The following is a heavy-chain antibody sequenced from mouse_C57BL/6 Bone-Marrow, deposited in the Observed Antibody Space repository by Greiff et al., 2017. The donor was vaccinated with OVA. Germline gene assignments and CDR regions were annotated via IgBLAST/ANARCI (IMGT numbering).Heavy chain of an antibody. V-gene: IGHV1-64*01. CDR1: GFTFNSYW. CDR3: SGEEYFDYFDY. J-gene: IGHJ2*01. Sequence: VQLQQPGAELVKPGASVKLSCKASGFTFNSYWMHWVKQRPGQGLEWIGMIHPNSGSTNYTEKFKGKATLTVDKSSSTAYMQLSSLTSEDSAVYYCSGEEYFDYFDYWGQGTTLTVSS. CDR2: IHPNSGST. D-gene: IGHD5-2*01.